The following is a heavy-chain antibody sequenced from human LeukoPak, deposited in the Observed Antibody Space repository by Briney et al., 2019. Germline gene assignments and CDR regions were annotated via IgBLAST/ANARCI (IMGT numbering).Heavy chain of an antibody. CDR2: INSDGSIT. CDR1: GFTFTTYW. CDR3: ARDAVDTANAV. V-gene: IGHV3-74*01. D-gene: IGHD5-18*01. Sequence: QTGGSLRLSCAASGFTFTTYWMHWVRKAPGKGLVWVSHINSDGSITSYADSVKGRFTISRDNAKNTLYLQMNSLRAEDTAVYYCARDAVDTANAVWGQGTTVTVSS. J-gene: IGHJ6*02.